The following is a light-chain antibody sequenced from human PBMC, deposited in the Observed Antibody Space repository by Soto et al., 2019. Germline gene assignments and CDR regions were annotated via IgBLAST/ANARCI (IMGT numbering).Light chain of an antibody. Sequence: EIVMTQSPATLSESPGGRATLSCRASQGIGINLAWYQQNPGQAPRLLIYGASTRATGVPARFSGRGSGTEFTLTLTCLQSEDFAVYYCQHYDIWPPMYTFGPGTKLQIK. J-gene: IGKJ2*01. CDR3: QHYDIWPPMYT. V-gene: IGKV3-15*01. CDR1: QGIGIN. CDR2: GAS.